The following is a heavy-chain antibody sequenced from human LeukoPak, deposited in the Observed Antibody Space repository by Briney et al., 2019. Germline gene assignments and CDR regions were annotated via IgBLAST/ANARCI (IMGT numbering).Heavy chain of an antibody. V-gene: IGHV3-49*04. Sequence: GGSLRLSCTASGFTFGDYAISWVRQAPGKGLEWVGFIRSKAYGGTTEYAASVKGRFTISRDDSKSIAYLQMNSLKTEDTAVYYCTRAPQNDPDMADVWGKGTTVTVSS. CDR1: GFTFGDYA. D-gene: IGHD3-9*01. CDR3: TRAPQNDPDMADV. CDR2: IRSKAYGGTT. J-gene: IGHJ6*04.